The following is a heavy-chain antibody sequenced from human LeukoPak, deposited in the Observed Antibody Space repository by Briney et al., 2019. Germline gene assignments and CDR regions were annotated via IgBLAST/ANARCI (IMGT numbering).Heavy chain of an antibody. CDR1: GYTFTTYD. D-gene: IGHD1-14*01. V-gene: IGHV1-8*01. CDR3: ARVSPDSDP. CDR2: MNPKSGYT. Sequence: GASVKVSCKASGYTFTTYDISWVRQATGQGREWMGWMNPKSGYTGYAQKFQGRVTMTRNTPISTAYMELSRLTSEDTAVYYCARVSPDSDPWGQGTLVTVSS. J-gene: IGHJ5*02.